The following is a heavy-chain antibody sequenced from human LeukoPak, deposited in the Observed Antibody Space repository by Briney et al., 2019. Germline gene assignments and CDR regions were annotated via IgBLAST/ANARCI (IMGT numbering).Heavy chain of an antibody. CDR2: ISYDGSNK. CDR3: AGAITGPLYYYFDY. CDR1: GFTFSSYA. J-gene: IGHJ4*02. V-gene: IGHV3-30-3*01. D-gene: IGHD1-20*01. Sequence: PGGSLRLSCAASGFTFSSYAMHWVRQAPGKGLEWVAVISYDGSNKYYADSVKGRFTISRDNSKNTLYLQMNSLRAEDTAVYYCAGAITGPLYYYFDYWGQGTLVTVSS.